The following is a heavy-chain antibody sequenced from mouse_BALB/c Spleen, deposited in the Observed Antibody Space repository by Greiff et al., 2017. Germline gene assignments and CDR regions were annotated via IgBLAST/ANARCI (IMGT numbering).Heavy chain of an antibody. CDR2: ISYDGSN. CDR1: GYSITSGYY. CDR3: ARDYEDAMDY. J-gene: IGHJ4*01. Sequence: EVKLMESGPGLVKPSQSLSLTCSVTGYSITSGYYWNWIRQFPGNKLEWMGYISYDGSNNYNPSLKNRISITRDTSKNQFFLKLNSVTTEDTATYYCARDYEDAMDYWGQGTSVTVSS. D-gene: IGHD1-1*01. V-gene: IGHV3-6*02.